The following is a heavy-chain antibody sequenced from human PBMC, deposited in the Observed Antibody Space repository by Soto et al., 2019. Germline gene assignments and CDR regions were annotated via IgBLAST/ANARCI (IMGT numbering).Heavy chain of an antibody. V-gene: IGHV4-4*07. D-gene: IGHD3-3*01. J-gene: IGHJ4*02. CDR3: ARGRYDFGAWTLQYYFDF. CDR1: GGSISSYY. CDR2: IYTSGST. Sequence: PSETLSLTCTVSGGSISSYYWSWIRQPAGKGLEWLGRIYTSGSTNYNPSLKSRVTMSVDTSKNQFSLNLSSVTAADTAVYYCARGRYDFGAWTLQYYFDFWGQGTLVTVSS.